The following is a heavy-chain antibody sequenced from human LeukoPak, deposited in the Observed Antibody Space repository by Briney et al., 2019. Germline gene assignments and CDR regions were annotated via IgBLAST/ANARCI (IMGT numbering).Heavy chain of an antibody. CDR2: ISDSGTT. CDR1: GGSISSYF. CDR3: ARGTGQWGFDY. D-gene: IGHD6-19*01. V-gene: IGHV4-59*01. Sequence: SSETLSLTCIVSGGSISSYFWSWIRQPPGKGLEWFGYISDSGTTNYNPSLKSRVTISVDTSKNHFSLNLNSVTAADTAVYYCARGTGQWGFDYWGQGTLVTVSS. J-gene: IGHJ4*02.